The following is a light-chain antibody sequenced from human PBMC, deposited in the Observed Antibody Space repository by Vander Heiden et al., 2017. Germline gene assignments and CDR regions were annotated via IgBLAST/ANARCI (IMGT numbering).Light chain of an antibody. CDR1: QSLLHSNGYNY. V-gene: IGKV2-28*01. Sequence: DIVMTQSPLSLPVTPGETASIYCRSSQSLLHSNGYNYLDWYLQKPGQSPQLLIYLGSNRASGVPDRFSGSGSGTDFTLKISRVEAEDVGVYYCRQALQTPRTFGGGTKVEIK. J-gene: IGKJ4*01. CDR3: RQALQTPRT. CDR2: LGS.